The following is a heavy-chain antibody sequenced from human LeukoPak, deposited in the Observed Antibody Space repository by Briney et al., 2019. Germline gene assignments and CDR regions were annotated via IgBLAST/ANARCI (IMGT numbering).Heavy chain of an antibody. CDR1: GFTFSTHW. Sequence: RGSLRLSCAASGFTFSTHWMSWVRQAPGTGLEWVANIKQDESEKYYVDSVKGRFTISRDNAKNSLYLQINNLRAEDTAVYYCARDKIEGPTKLDYWGQGILVTVSS. D-gene: IGHD1-1*01. J-gene: IGHJ4*02. CDR2: IKQDESEK. CDR3: ARDKIEGPTKLDY. V-gene: IGHV3-7*01.